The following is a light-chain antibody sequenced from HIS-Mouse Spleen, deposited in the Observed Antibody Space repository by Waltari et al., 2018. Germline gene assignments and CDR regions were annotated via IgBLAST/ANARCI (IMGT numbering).Light chain of an antibody. V-gene: IGKV3-20*01. CDR1: QSVSSSY. Sequence: ELVLTQSPGTLSLSPGARAPLTCRASQSVSSSYLAWYQQKPGQAPRLLIYGASSRATGIPDRFSGSGSGTDFTLTISRLEPEDFAVYYCQQYGSSPPVTFGGGTKVEIK. CDR3: QQYGSSPPVT. J-gene: IGKJ4*01. CDR2: GAS.